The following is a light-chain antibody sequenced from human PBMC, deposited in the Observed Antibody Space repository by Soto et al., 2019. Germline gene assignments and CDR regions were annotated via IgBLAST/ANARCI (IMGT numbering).Light chain of an antibody. CDR3: QQSYSIPWT. V-gene: IGKV1-39*01. J-gene: IGKJ1*01. CDR1: QSIRSN. Sequence: DIQMAQSAASLSACVGDRGTFSCGASQSIRSNLNGNQQNPGKAPKALTYAPSSWQRGVPSRFSGSGSGTDFTLTISILQPEDFATYYCQQSYSIPWTFAQGTKVDIK. CDR2: APS.